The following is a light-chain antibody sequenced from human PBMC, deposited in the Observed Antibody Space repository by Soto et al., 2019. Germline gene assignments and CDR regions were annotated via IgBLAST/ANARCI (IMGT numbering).Light chain of an antibody. J-gene: IGKJ4*01. Sequence: DIQMTQSPATLSASVGDRVTITCRASQTISSWLAWYQQKQGKAPKLLIYQASSVESAGPSRFSGSGAGTEFSLIISSRQPNDFATYYCQQYNDYSWTCGRGTKVESK. V-gene: IGKV1-5*03. CDR1: QTISSW. CDR2: QAS. CDR3: QQYNDYSWT.